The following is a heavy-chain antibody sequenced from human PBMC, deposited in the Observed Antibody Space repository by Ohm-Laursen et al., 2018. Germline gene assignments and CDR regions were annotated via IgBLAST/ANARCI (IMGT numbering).Heavy chain of an antibody. CDR3: ARGSFCSRTSCYRNPFDH. CDR1: GGSLSGYY. V-gene: IGHV4-59*07. D-gene: IGHD2-2*02. CDR2: IYYSGST. J-gene: IGHJ4*02. Sequence: SDTLSLTCTVSGGSLSGYYWNWIRQPPGKRLEWIGYIYYSGSTTYNPSLKSRVTMSVDTSKNQFSLRLTSMTAADTATYYCARGSFCSRTSCYRNPFDHWGQGTLVTVSS.